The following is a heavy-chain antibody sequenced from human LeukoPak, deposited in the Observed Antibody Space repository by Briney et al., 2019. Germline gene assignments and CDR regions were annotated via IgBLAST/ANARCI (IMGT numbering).Heavy chain of an antibody. CDR1: GFTFSSYA. Sequence: GGSLRLPCAASGFTFSSYAMSWVRQAPGKGLEWVSAISGSGGSTSYADSVKGRFTISRDNAKSTLYLQMNSLRAEDTAVYYCARVLVSSGWYLYYYGMDVWGQGTTVTVSS. V-gene: IGHV3-23*01. J-gene: IGHJ6*02. CDR2: ISGSGGST. CDR3: ARVLVSSGWYLYYYGMDV. D-gene: IGHD6-19*01.